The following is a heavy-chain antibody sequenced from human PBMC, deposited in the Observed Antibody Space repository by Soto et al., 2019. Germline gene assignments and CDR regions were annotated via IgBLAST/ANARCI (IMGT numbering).Heavy chain of an antibody. CDR1: GCTFSSYA. Sequence: QVQLVQSGAEVKKPGSSVKVSCKASGCTFSSYAISWVRQAPGQGLEWMGGIIPIFGTANYAQKFQGRVTITADESTSTAYMELSSLRSEDTAVYYCASGPYDSSGYDIDYWGQGTLVTVSS. J-gene: IGHJ4*02. V-gene: IGHV1-69*12. D-gene: IGHD3-22*01. CDR3: ASGPYDSSGYDIDY. CDR2: IIPIFGTA.